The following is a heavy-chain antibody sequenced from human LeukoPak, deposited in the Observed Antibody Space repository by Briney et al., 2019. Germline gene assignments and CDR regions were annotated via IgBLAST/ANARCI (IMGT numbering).Heavy chain of an antibody. CDR2: INPSGGNT. D-gene: IGHD3-9*01. V-gene: IGHV1-46*01. CDR1: GYTFTGYY. J-gene: IGHJ4*02. Sequence: ASVKVSCKASGYTFTGYYMHWVRQAPGQGLEWMGIINPSGGNTSYAQKFQGRVTMTRDMSTSTVYVELSSLRSEDTAVYYCARRGSGYYSWTFDYWGQGTLVTVSS. CDR3: ARRGSGYYSWTFDY.